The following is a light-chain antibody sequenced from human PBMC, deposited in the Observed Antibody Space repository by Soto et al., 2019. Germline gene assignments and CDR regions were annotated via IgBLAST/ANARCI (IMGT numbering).Light chain of an antibody. CDR1: QSVDSSY. CDR3: QQHSNWPLT. Sequence: DIVLPQSPGTLSLSPGESATLSCRASQSVDSSYLAWYQQKPGQAPRLLIHGASTRATGIPDRFGGSGSGTDFTLTISSLEPEDFAVYYCQQHSNWPLTFGGGTKVDNK. J-gene: IGKJ4*01. CDR2: GAS. V-gene: IGKV3D-20*02.